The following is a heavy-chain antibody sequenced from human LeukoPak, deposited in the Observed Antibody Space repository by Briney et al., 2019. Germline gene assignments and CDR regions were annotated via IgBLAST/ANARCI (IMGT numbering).Heavy chain of an antibody. Sequence: AETLTLTCTASGGSISSHYWSWIRQPPGKGLEWVGYFHYSGSTTYNPSLKSRVTISVDTSKNQFSLKLSSVTAADTGVYYCARDSLAAAGRFDYWGQGTQVTVSS. V-gene: IGHV4-59*11. CDR1: GGSISSHY. CDR2: FHYSGST. D-gene: IGHD6-13*01. J-gene: IGHJ4*02. CDR3: ARDSLAAAGRFDY.